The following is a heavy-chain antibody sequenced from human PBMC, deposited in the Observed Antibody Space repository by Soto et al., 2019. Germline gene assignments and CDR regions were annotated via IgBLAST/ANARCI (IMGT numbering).Heavy chain of an antibody. J-gene: IGHJ4*02. CDR2: IGPESGAT. D-gene: IGHD1-26*01. Sequence: GASVKVSCKASGGTFNSHTINWVRQAPEQGPEWMGEIGPESGATRYAQKFQGRVTMTMDTSVTTVYMELKNLSPDDTAVYYCGRGRSGQIVVFYWGQGTPVTVSS. CDR1: GGTFNSHT. CDR3: GRGRSGQIVVFY. V-gene: IGHV1-2*02.